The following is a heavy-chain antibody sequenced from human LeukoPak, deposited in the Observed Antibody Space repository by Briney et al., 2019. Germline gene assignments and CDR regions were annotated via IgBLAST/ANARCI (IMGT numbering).Heavy chain of an antibody. CDR1: GFIFTNYF. J-gene: IGHJ4*02. CDR3: ATDRGWRTSGYYLYYFEY. CDR2: IKHDGSEK. D-gene: IGHD3-3*01. V-gene: IGHV3-7*01. Sequence: PGGSLSLSCAASGFIFTNYFMSWARQAPGRGLEWVASIKHDGSEKYYVDSVRGRFTISRDNTMNSLYLQMSSLRAEDTAVYYCATDRGWRTSGYYLYYFEYWGQGTLVTYSS.